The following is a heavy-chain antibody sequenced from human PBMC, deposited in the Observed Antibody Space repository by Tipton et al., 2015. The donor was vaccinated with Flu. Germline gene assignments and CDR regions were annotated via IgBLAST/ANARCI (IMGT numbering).Heavy chain of an antibody. CDR1: GYSFKTYG. CDR2: ISPYTDNT. CDR3: ARDRPYCTNGVCYNDGMDV. J-gene: IGHJ6*02. D-gene: IGHD2-8*01. Sequence: QLVQSGPEVKKPGASVKVSCKASGYSFKTYGISWVRQAPGQGLEWMGWISPYTDNTNYARKFQGRVTMTTDTSTGTAYLELRSLRSDDTAVYYCARDRPYCTNGVCYNDGMDVWGQGTTVTVSS. V-gene: IGHV1-18*01.